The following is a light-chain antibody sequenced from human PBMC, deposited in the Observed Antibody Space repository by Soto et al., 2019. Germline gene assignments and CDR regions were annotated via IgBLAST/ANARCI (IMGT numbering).Light chain of an antibody. J-gene: IGKJ3*01. CDR1: QSISIW. CDR2: DAS. V-gene: IGKV1-5*01. Sequence: DIQMTQSPSTLSASIGDRVTITCRASQSISIWLAWYQQKPGKAPSLLIYDASSLQSGVPSRFRGSGSETEFTLIISSLQPEDFATYFCQQYMSRPFTFGPGIKVDI. CDR3: QQYMSRPFT.